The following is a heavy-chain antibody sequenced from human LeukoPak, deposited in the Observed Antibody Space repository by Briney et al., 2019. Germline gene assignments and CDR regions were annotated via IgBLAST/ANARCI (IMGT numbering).Heavy chain of an antibody. J-gene: IGHJ5*02. CDR1: GGSISSSSYY. CDR2: IYYSGST. D-gene: IGHD2-15*01. CDR3: ARHWDVVVAAPNGFDP. V-gene: IGHV4-39*01. Sequence: SETLSFTCTVSGGSISSSSYYWGWIRQPPGKGLEWIGSIYYSGSTYYNPSFKSRVTISVDTSKNQFSLKLSSVTAADTAVYYCARHWDVVVAAPNGFDPWGQGTLVTVSS.